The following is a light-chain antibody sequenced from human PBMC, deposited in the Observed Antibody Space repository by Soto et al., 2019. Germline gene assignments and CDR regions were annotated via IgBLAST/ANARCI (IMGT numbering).Light chain of an antibody. Sequence: QSVLTQPTSVSGSPGQSITISCTGTSSDIGDYDYVSWYQHLPGKAPKLLIFDVTHRPSGVSDRFSGSKSGNTASLTISAVQLKDDAASYCSAYTVSYPDVVLGRGPEQTVL. V-gene: IGLV2-14*01. CDR2: DVT. J-gene: IGLJ2*01. CDR1: SSDIGDYDY. CDR3: SAYTVSYPDVV.